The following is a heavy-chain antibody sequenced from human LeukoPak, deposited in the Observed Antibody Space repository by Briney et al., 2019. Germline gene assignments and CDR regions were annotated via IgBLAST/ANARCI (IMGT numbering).Heavy chain of an antibody. D-gene: IGHD3-10*01. CDR3: ARDLVTSITMVRGAGMDV. CDR1: GFTFSSYG. CDR2: IWYDGSNK. Sequence: GRSLRLSCAASGFTFSSYGMHWDRQAPGKGLEWVAVIWYDGSNKYYADSVKGRFTISRDNSKNTLYLQMNSLRAEDTAVYYCARDLVTSITMVRGAGMDVWGQGTTVTVSS. J-gene: IGHJ6*02. V-gene: IGHV3-33*01.